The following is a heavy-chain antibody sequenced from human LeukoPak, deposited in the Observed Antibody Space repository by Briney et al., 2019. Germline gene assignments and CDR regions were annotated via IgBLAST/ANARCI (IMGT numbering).Heavy chain of an antibody. CDR3: ARDSGSYYREIDY. V-gene: IGHV4-61*02. CDR2: IYTSGST. Sequence: SQTLSLTCTVSGGSISSGGYYWSWIRQPAGKGLEWIGRIYTSGSTNYNPSLKSRVTISVDTSKNQFSLKLSSVTAADTAVYYCARDSGSYYREIDYWGQGTLVTVSS. D-gene: IGHD1-26*01. CDR1: GGSISSGGYY. J-gene: IGHJ4*02.